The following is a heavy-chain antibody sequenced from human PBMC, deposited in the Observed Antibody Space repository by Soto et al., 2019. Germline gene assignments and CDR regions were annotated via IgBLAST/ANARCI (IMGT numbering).Heavy chain of an antibody. CDR1: GGSISSSNW. D-gene: IGHD1-26*01. Sequence: SETLSLTCAVSGGSISSSNWWSWVRQPPGKGLEWIGEIYHSGSTNYNPSLKSRVTISVDKSKNHLSLKLSSVTTADTAVYYCARVSGSYYYGMDVWGQGTTVTVSS. CDR2: IYHSGST. J-gene: IGHJ6*02. V-gene: IGHV4-4*02. CDR3: ARVSGSYYYGMDV.